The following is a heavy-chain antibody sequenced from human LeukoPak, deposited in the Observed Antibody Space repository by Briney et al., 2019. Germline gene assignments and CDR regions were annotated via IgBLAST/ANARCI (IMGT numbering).Heavy chain of an antibody. J-gene: IGHJ5*02. CDR1: GYTLTELS. CDR2: FDPEDGET. CDR3: ARDQQYQLLRNWFDP. V-gene: IGHV1-24*01. D-gene: IGHD2-2*01. Sequence: ASVKVSCKVSGYTLTELSMHWVRQAPGKGLEWMGGFDPEDGETIYAQKFQGRVTMTEDTSTDTAYMELSSLRSDDTAVYYCARDQQYQLLRNWFDPWGQGTLVTVSS.